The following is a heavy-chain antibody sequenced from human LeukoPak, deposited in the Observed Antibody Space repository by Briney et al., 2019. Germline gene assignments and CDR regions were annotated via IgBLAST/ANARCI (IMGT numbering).Heavy chain of an antibody. CDR3: AGDYGGNSADY. J-gene: IGHJ4*02. Sequence: SETLSLTCTVSGGSISSYYWSWIRQPPGKGLEWIGYIYYSGSTNYNPSLKSRVTISVDTSKNQFSLKLSSVTAADTAVYYCAGDYGGNSADYRGQGTLVTVSS. CDR1: GGSISSYY. D-gene: IGHD4-23*01. V-gene: IGHV4-59*01. CDR2: IYYSGST.